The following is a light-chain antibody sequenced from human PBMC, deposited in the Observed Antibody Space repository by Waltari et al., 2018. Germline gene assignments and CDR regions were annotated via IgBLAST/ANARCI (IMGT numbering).Light chain of an antibody. Sequence: QSALTQPASVSGSPGQSITISCSGTDSYVGSYDFVSWYQQHPGKAPNLIIYEVSNRPSGISNRFSASKSGNTASLTISGLQAEDEADYYCSSYTTSSAPGVFGTGTRVTVL. J-gene: IGLJ1*01. CDR2: EVS. CDR3: SSYTTSSAPGV. CDR1: DSYVGSYDF. V-gene: IGLV2-14*01.